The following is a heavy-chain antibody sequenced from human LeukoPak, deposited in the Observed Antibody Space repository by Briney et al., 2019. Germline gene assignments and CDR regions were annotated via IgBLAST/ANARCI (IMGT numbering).Heavy chain of an antibody. CDR3: ARDQSGSYYFLDY. V-gene: IGHV3-7*01. CDR2: IEQDGSEK. Sequence: GGSLRLSCAASGFTFSNYWMSWVRQTPGKGLEWVATIEQDGSEKYYVDSVKGRFTISRDNAKKSLYLQMNSLRAEDTAVYYCARDQSGSYYFLDYWGLGTLVTVSS. J-gene: IGHJ4*02. CDR1: GFTFSNYW. D-gene: IGHD1-26*01.